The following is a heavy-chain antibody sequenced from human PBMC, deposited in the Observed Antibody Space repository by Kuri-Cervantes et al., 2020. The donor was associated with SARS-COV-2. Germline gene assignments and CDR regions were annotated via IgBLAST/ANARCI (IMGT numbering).Heavy chain of an antibody. V-gene: IGHV4-34*01. J-gene: IGHJ6*02. Sequence: SETLSLTCAVYGGSFSGYYWSWIRQPPGKGLEWIGEINHSGSTNYNPSLKGRVTMSVDTSKNQFSLKLSSVTAADTAVYYCARGVGAAVAGTLITIYYYYGMDVWGQGTTVTVSS. D-gene: IGHD6-19*01. CDR1: GGSFSGYY. CDR3: ARGVGAAVAGTLITIYYYYGMDV. CDR2: INHSGST.